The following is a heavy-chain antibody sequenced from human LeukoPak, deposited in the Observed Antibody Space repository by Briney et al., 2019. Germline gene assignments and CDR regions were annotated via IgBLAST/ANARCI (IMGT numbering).Heavy chain of an antibody. CDR3: ARRIQRELPVRRGCWFDP. CDR2: IYDNGST. D-gene: IGHD1-26*01. Sequence: PSETLSLTCAVSGGSISRSNWWSWVRQSPGKGLEWIGEIYDNGSTNYNPSLKSRVTISVDKSKNQFSLKLSSVTAADTAVYYCARRIQRELPVRRGCWFDPWGQGTLVTVSS. V-gene: IGHV4-4*02. J-gene: IGHJ5*02. CDR1: GGSISRSNW.